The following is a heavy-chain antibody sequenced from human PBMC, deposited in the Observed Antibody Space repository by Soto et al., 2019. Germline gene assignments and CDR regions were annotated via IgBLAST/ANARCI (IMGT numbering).Heavy chain of an antibody. D-gene: IGHD6-19*01. CDR2: INAGNGYT. CDR3: ACFSGSGWHYFDY. Sequence: ASVKVSCKASGYTFTSYAMHWVRQAPGQRLEWMGWINAGNGYTKYSQKFQGRVTITRDTSASTAYMELSSLRSEDTAVYYCACFSGSGWHYFDYCGQGSLVTGSS. CDR1: GYTFTSYA. J-gene: IGHJ4*02. V-gene: IGHV1-3*01.